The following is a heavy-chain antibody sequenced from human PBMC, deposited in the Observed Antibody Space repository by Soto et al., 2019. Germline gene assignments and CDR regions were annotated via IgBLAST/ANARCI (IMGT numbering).Heavy chain of an antibody. Sequence: QVQLQESGPGLVKPSETLSLTCTVSGGSISTYYWSWIRQSPGRGLEWIGYIYYSGSTSYNPSLKSRVTISVDTSKNHFSLKVCSVTAADTAVYYCARGRLLRGMDVWGQGTTVTVSS. D-gene: IGHD3-10*01. CDR1: GGSISTYY. CDR3: ARGRLLRGMDV. V-gene: IGHV4-59*01. J-gene: IGHJ6*02. CDR2: IYYSGST.